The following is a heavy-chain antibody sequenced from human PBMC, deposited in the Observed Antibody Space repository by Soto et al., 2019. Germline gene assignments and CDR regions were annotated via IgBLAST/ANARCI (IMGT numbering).Heavy chain of an antibody. D-gene: IGHD6-19*01. CDR3: ARDLHSSGWYGIGY. CDR1: GGSISSYY. V-gene: IGHV4-59*01. CDR2: IYYSGST. J-gene: IGHJ4*02. Sequence: PSETLSLTCTVSGGSISSYYWSWIRQPPGKGLEWIGHIYYSGSTNYNPSLKSRVTISVDTSKNQFSLKLSSVTAADTAVYYCARDLHSSGWYGIGYWGQGTLVTVS.